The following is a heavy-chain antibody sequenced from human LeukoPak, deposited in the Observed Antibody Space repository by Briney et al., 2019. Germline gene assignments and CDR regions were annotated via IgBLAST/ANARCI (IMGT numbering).Heavy chain of an antibody. Sequence: GRSQRLSCAASGFTFSNYGMHWVRQAPGKGLEWLAVIWYDGSKEYYTDSVKGRFTISRDNSKNTLYLQMNSLRAEDTAVYYCAKDFIAARPGFVDYWGQGTLVTVSS. J-gene: IGHJ4*02. CDR1: GFTFSNYG. CDR3: AKDFIAARPGFVDY. D-gene: IGHD6-6*01. V-gene: IGHV3-33*06. CDR2: IWYDGSKE.